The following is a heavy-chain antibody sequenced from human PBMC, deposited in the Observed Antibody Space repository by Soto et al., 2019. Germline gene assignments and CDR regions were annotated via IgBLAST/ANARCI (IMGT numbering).Heavy chain of an antibody. J-gene: IGHJ4*02. CDR2: FYYTGHT. CDR1: GGYISSGGNY. V-gene: IGHV4-31*03. CDR3: ARDKVGATSLFDY. Sequence: SETLSLTCRVSGGYISSGGNYWNWIRQHPGKGLEWIGFFYYTGHTNYNPSLKSRATISADMSENQFSLTLTSVTVADTAVYYCARDKVGATSLFDYWGQGTLVTVSS. D-gene: IGHD1-26*01.